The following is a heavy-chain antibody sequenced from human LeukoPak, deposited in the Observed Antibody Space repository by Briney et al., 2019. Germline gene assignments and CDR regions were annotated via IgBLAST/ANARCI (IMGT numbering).Heavy chain of an antibody. CDR2: ISHSGST. V-gene: IGHV4-59*08. D-gene: IGHD6-13*01. CDR3: ARPSSIAATGGLDAFDI. Sequence: SSETLSLTCSVSGDSISSYYWTWIRQPPGKGLEWIGHISHSGSTNYNPSLKGRLTISADTSKNHISLKLTSVSAADTAVYYCARPSSIAATGGLDAFDIWGQGTLDTVSS. CDR1: GDSISSYY. J-gene: IGHJ3*02.